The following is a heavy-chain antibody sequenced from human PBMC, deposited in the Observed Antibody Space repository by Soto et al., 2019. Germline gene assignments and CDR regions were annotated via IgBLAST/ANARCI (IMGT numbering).Heavy chain of an antibody. CDR2: INPSGGST. J-gene: IGHJ2*01. CDR3: ARDRAYYDFWSGYSPDWYFDL. Sequence: VASVKVSCKASGYTFTSYYMHWVRQAPGQGLEWMGIINPSGGSTSYAQKFQGRVTMTRDTSTSTVYMELSSLRSEDTAVYYCARDRAYYDFWSGYSPDWYFDLWGRGTLVTVSS. D-gene: IGHD3-3*01. CDR1: GYTFTSYY. V-gene: IGHV1-46*03.